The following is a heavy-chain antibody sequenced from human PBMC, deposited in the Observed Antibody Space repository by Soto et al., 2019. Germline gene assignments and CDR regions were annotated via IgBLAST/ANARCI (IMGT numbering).Heavy chain of an antibody. CDR1: EGTFSSYG. CDR3: ARDERGLYFYYGMDV. V-gene: IGHV1-69*12. Sequence: QVQLVQSGAEVKKPGSSVKVSCKASEGTFSSYGISWVRQAPGQGLEWMGGIIPIFGTANYAQKFQGRVTITADESTSTAYMELSSLRSEDTAVYYCARDERGLYFYYGMDVWGQGTTVTVSS. CDR2: IIPIFGTA. J-gene: IGHJ6*02. D-gene: IGHD2-21*01.